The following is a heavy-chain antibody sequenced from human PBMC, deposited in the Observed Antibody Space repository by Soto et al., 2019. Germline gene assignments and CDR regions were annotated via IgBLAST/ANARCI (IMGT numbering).Heavy chain of an antibody. CDR1: GGTFSNYA. D-gene: IGHD6-13*01. CDR2: ILPIFTTA. V-gene: IGHV1-69*01. J-gene: IGHJ4*02. Sequence: QVQLVQSGAEVKKPGSSVKVSCKASGGTFSNYAFSWVRQAPGQGLEWMGGILPIFTTATYAPKFQDRVTITADESTSTVYMDLSSLRSKDTALYYCAKDIGFQQHLFVFDNWGQGTLVTVSS. CDR3: AKDIGFQQHLFVFDN.